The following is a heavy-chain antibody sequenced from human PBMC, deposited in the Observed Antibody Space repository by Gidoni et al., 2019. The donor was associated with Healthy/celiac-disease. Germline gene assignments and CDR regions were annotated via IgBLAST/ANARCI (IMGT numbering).Heavy chain of an antibody. CDR2: ISSSSSTI. CDR1: GFTFSSYS. D-gene: IGHD3-10*01. J-gene: IGHJ4*02. V-gene: IGHV3-48*02. Sequence: EVQLVESGGGLVQPGGSLRLSCAASGFTFSSYSMNWVRQAPGKGLEWVSYISSSSSTIYYADSVKGRFTISRDNAKNSLYLQMNSLRDEDTAVYYCARGDHYYGSGSYYKGFDYWGQGTLVTVSS. CDR3: ARGDHYYGSGSYYKGFDY.